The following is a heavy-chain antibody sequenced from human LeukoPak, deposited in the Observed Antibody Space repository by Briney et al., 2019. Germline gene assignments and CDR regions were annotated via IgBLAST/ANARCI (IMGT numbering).Heavy chain of an antibody. Sequence: SVKVSSTASVYTFTNYAINWVPPATGQGLEWMVWKNPKSGNTAYAQKFQGRGTMTRDTSISTAYMELSSLRSEDTAVYYCARGPPPHCSGGSCYSWGFVGYWGQGTLVTVSS. D-gene: IGHD2-15*01. CDR1: VYTFTNYA. CDR3: ARGPPPHCSGGSCYSWGFVGY. J-gene: IGHJ4*02. CDR2: KNPKSGNT. V-gene: IGHV1-8*01.